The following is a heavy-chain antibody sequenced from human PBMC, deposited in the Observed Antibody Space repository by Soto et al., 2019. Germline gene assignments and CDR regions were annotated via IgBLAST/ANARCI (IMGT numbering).Heavy chain of an antibody. D-gene: IGHD4-17*01. J-gene: IGHJ6*02. V-gene: IGHV4-39*07. CDR1: GGSTSSSSHY. CDR3: ALSRATVTTRDYYGMDV. CDR2: IYYSGNT. Sequence: SETLSLTCTVPGGSTSSSSHYWGWIRQPPGKGLEWIGNIYYSGNTYYNPSLKSRVTISVDRSKNQFSLKLSSVTAADTAVYYCALSRATVTTRDYYGMDVWGQGTTVT.